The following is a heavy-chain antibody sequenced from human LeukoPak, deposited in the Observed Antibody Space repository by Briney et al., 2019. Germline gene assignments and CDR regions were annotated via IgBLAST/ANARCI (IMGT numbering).Heavy chain of an antibody. CDR1: GYTFTSYA. D-gene: IGHD5-18*01. CDR2: INAGNGNT. J-gene: IGHJ4*02. V-gene: IGHV1-3*01. CDR3: ARAIYSYDSDYFDY. Sequence: ASVRVSCKASGYTFTSYAMHWVRQAPGQRLEWMGWINAGNGNTKYSQKFQGRVTITRDTSASTAYMELSSLRSEDTAVYYCARAIYSYDSDYFDYWGQGTLVTVSS.